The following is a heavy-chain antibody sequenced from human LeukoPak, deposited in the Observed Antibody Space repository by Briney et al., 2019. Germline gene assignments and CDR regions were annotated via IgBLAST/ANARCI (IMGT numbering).Heavy chain of an antibody. CDR2: ISSNGGST. V-gene: IGHV3-64D*06. CDR1: GFPFSSYA. D-gene: IGHD2-2*01. CDR3: VKSCSSTSCYYRPLDY. J-gene: IGHJ4*02. Sequence: GSLRLSFSASGFPFSSYAMHWVRPAPGKGLEYFSAISSNGGSTYYADSVKGRFTISRDNSENTLYLQMSSLRAEDTAVYYCVKSCSSTSCYYRPLDYWGQGTLVTVSS.